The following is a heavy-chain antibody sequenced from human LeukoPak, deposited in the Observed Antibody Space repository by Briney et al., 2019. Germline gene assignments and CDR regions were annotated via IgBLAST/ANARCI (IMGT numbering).Heavy chain of an antibody. D-gene: IGHD3-22*01. Sequence: GGSLRLSCAASGFTFSSYGMHWVRQAPGKGLEWVAFIRYDGSNKYYADSVKGRFTISRDNSKNTLYLQMNSLRAEDTAVYYCAKDYDSSGYYLFDYWGQGTLVTVSS. CDR1: GFTFSSYG. J-gene: IGHJ4*02. CDR2: IRYDGSNK. V-gene: IGHV3-30*02. CDR3: AKDYDSSGYYLFDY.